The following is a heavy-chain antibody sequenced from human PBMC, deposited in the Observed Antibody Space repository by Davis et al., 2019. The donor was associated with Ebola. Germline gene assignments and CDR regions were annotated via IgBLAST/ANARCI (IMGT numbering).Heavy chain of an antibody. CDR1: GFTFNSYS. CDR2: ISSSSSYI. CDR3: ARRQMGILTGYYIFDY. V-gene: IGHV3-21*01. J-gene: IGHJ4*02. D-gene: IGHD3-9*01. Sequence: GESLKISCAASGFTFNSYSMNWVRQAPGKGLEWVSSISSSSSYIYYADSVKGRFTISRDNAKNSLYLQMNSLRAEDTAVYYCARRQMGILTGYYIFDYWGQGTLVTVSS.